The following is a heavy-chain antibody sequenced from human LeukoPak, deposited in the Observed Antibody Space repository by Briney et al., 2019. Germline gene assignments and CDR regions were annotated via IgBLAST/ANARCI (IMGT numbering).Heavy chain of an antibody. D-gene: IGHD6-6*01. Sequence: PGGSLRLSCAASGFTFSSYAMSWVRQAPGKGLEWVSAISGSGGSTYYADSVKGRFTISRDNSKNTLYLQMNSLRAEDTAVYYCARLEEYSSSPFDYWGQGTLVTVSS. CDR1: GFTFSSYA. V-gene: IGHV3-23*01. J-gene: IGHJ4*02. CDR3: ARLEEYSSSPFDY. CDR2: ISGSGGST.